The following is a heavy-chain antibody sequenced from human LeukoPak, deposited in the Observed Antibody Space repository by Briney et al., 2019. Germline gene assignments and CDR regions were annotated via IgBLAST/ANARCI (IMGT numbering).Heavy chain of an antibody. CDR3: AKDSHWILFDD. CDR1: GFTFTNAW. Sequence: KPGGSLRLSCAASGFTFTNAWMSWVRQAQGKGLEWVGRIKSKADGGTTDHAAPVKGRFSISRDDSKSTLYLQMNSLRDEDTAVYYCAKDSHWILFDDWGQGTLVTVSS. V-gene: IGHV3-15*01. D-gene: IGHD2-2*03. J-gene: IGHJ4*02. CDR2: IKSKADGGTT.